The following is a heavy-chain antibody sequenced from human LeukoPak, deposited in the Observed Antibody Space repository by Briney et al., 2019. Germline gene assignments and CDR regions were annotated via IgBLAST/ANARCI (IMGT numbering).Heavy chain of an antibody. V-gene: IGHV1-2*02. CDR3: ARDQSGGYYDFWSGYYYGY. Sequence: ASVKVSCKASGYTFTGYYMHWVRQAPGQGLEWMGWINPNSGGTNYAQKFQGRVTMTRDTSISTAYMELSRLRSDDTAVYYCARDQSGGYYDFWSGYYYGYWGQGTLVTVSS. CDR2: INPNSGGT. D-gene: IGHD3-3*01. J-gene: IGHJ4*02. CDR1: GYTFTGYY.